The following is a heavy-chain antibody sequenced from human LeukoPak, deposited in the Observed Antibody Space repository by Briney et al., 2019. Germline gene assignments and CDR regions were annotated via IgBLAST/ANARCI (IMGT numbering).Heavy chain of an antibody. CDR2: ISSSGNNI. J-gene: IGHJ4*02. Sequence: LSLTCAVSGGSISSSNWWSWVRQPPGKGLEWVSYISSSGNNIYYADSVKGRFTISRDNAKNSLYLQMSSLRAEDTAVYYCARKTIVVVTPTEYWGQGTLVTVSS. CDR3: ARKTIVVVTPTEY. CDR1: GGSISSSNW. V-gene: IGHV3-11*01. D-gene: IGHD3-22*01.